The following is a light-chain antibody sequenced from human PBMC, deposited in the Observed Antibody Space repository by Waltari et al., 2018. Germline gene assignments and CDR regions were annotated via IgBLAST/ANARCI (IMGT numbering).Light chain of an antibody. Sequence: QSALTQPASVSGSPGQSITIHCTGTSSHAGGYNYVSWYQQHPGKAPKLMIYDVSNRPSGVSNRFSGSKSGNTASLTISGLQAEDEADYYCSSYISSSTLELFGGGTSLTVL. J-gene: IGLJ2*01. CDR3: SSYISSSTLEL. CDR2: DVS. CDR1: SSHAGGYNY. V-gene: IGLV2-14*03.